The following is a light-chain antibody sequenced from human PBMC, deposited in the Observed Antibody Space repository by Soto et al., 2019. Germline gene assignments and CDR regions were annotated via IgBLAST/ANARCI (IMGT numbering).Light chain of an antibody. CDR1: QSVSSN. CDR2: GAS. Sequence: EIVLAPATGTLSLSPGERATLSCRASQSVSSNVAWYQQKPGQAPRLLIYGASTRATGIPVRSSGSGSGTEFTLTISSLQSEDFAVYYCQQHNDWHSATFGQGSKVDI. J-gene: IGKJ1*01. CDR3: QQHNDWHSAT. V-gene: IGKV3-15*01.